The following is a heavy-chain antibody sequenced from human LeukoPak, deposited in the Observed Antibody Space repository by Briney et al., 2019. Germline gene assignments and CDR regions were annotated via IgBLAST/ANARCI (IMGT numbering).Heavy chain of an antibody. CDR1: GGTFSSYA. CDR3: ARGTPGDLGYCSGGSCFSFDY. CDR2: IIPIFGTA. V-gene: IGHV1-69*01. Sequence: ASVKVSCKASGGTFSSYAINWVRQAPGQGLEWMGGIIPIFGTANYAQKFQGRVTITADESTSTAYMELSSLRSEDTAVYYCARGTPGDLGYCSGGSCFSFDYWGQGTLVTVSS. D-gene: IGHD2-15*01. J-gene: IGHJ4*02.